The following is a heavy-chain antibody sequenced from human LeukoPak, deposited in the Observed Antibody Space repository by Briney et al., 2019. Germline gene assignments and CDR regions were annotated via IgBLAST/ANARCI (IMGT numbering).Heavy chain of an antibody. J-gene: IGHJ4*02. CDR2: IYGSGST. V-gene: IGHV4-4*09. CDR1: GVSINKFY. Sequence: PSETLSLTCTVSGVSINKFYWSWIRQPPGKGQEWIGYIYGSGSTNYKPSLESRVTLSVDASKNRFSLKLKSLTAADTAVYYCARVVASSGYYQTGPFDFWGQGTLVTVSS. CDR3: ARVVASSGYYQTGPFDF. D-gene: IGHD3-22*01.